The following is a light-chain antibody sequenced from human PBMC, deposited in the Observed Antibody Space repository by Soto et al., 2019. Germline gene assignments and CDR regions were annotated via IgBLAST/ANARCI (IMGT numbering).Light chain of an antibody. CDR3: CPYAGSSTFDVV. Sequence: QSALTQPASVSGSPGQSITISCTGTSSDVGSYNLVSWYQQHPGKAPKLMIYEVSRRPSGVSNRFSGSKSGNTASLTISGLQAEDEADYYCCPYAGSSTFDVVFGGGTKVTVL. CDR1: SSDVGSYNL. V-gene: IGLV2-23*02. CDR2: EVS. J-gene: IGLJ2*01.